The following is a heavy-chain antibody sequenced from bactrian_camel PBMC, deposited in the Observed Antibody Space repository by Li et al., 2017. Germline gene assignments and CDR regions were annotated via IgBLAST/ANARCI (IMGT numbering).Heavy chain of an antibody. CDR2: IGSDGFI. J-gene: IGHJ4*01. V-gene: IGHV3S53*01. CDR3: AATTGVRCFPVLRDLWFKY. D-gene: IGHD6*01. Sequence: HVQLVESGGGSVQAGGSLKLSCKASAYILSNCAMAWYRQVPGNEREQVSAIGSDGFIRYADSVKGRFTLSQDNANNTLYLQINSLKPEDTAQYYCAATTGVRCFPVLRDLWFKYWGQGTQVTV. CDR1: AYILSNCA.